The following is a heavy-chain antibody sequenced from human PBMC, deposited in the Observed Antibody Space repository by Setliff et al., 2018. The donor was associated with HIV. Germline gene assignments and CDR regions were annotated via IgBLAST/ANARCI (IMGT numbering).Heavy chain of an antibody. Sequence: SETLSLTCAVSGYSISNGYYWGWLRQSPGKGLEWIGSMFHSGNTYYNPSLESRVSMSVDTSTNQVSLQLTPVTAADTATYYCARPLTASYNFWGDAFAIWGQGTMVTV. V-gene: IGHV4-38-2*01. CDR3: ARPLTASYNFWGDAFAI. D-gene: IGHD3-3*01. CDR1: GYSISNGYY. J-gene: IGHJ3*02. CDR2: MFHSGNT.